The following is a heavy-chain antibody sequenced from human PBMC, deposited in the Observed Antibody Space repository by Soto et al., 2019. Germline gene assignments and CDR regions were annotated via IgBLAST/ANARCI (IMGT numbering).Heavy chain of an antibody. CDR3: AKVGYDTYGYYLRSLDY. V-gene: IGHV3-23*01. J-gene: IGHJ4*02. Sequence: GGFLRLSCAASGFTFSTNAMSWVRQAPGMGLEFVSLISGSGNTIYYADSVKGRFTISRDNSKNTVSLQMNSLRAEDTAVYYCAKVGYDTYGYYLRSLDYWGQGTLVTVSS. CDR1: GFTFSTNA. D-gene: IGHD3-3*01. CDR2: ISGSGNTI.